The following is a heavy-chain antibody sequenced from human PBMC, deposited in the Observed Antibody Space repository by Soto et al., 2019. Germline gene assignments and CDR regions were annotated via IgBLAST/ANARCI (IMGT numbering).Heavy chain of an antibody. CDR1: EYTFTNFY. V-gene: IGHV1-46*01. CDR3: ARGPRPRFDY. CDR2: MNPSGTT. Sequence: QMQLVQSGPEVKKPGASVKLSCKASEYTFTNFYIHWVRQAPGQGLQWMGTMNPSGTTGSAAKFQGRVTMTRDTSTSTVYLELSGLRSEDSAVYYCARGPRPRFDYWGQGTLVTVS. J-gene: IGHJ4*02.